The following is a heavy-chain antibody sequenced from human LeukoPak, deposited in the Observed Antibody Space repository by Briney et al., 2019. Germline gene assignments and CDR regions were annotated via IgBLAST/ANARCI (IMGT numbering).Heavy chain of an antibody. CDR1: GGSISSYY. V-gene: IGHV4-59*01. CDR3: ARVNYSRSYDYWYFDL. CDR2: IHYSGST. J-gene: IGHJ2*01. D-gene: IGHD6-13*01. Sequence: SETLSLTCTLSGGSISSYYWSWIRQPPGKGLEWIGYIHYSGSTNYNPSLKSRVTTSVDTSKNQISRKVSSVTAADTAVYYCARVNYSRSYDYWYFDLWGRGTLVTVSS.